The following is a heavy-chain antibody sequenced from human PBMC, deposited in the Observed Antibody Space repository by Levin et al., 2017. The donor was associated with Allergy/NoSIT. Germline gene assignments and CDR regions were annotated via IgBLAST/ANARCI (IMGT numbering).Heavy chain of an antibody. V-gene: IGHV3-48*01. Sequence: ASVKVSRAASGFTFNTYNMNWVRQAPGKGLEWISHITTSGDTIYYADSVKGRFTISRDNAKNSLYLHTNSLRVEDTAVYYCARQYRRTNGTTIDYWGQGTLVTVSS. CDR2: ITTSGDTI. D-gene: IGHD6-6*01. J-gene: IGHJ4*02. CDR3: ARQYRRTNGTTIDY. CDR1: GFTFNTYN.